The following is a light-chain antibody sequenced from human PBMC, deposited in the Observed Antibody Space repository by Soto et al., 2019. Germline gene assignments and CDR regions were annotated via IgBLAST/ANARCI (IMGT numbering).Light chain of an antibody. CDR3: LQDYGDSWT. V-gene: IGKV1-39*01. CDR1: QSISRY. J-gene: IGKJ1*01. CDR2: AAS. Sequence: DIQMTQSPSSLSASVGDRVTITCRASQSISRYLNWYQKKPGTAPKLLIYAASNLYTGVPSRFSGSRSGTEFTLTISSLQPEDFASYYCLQDYGDSWTFGQGTKV.